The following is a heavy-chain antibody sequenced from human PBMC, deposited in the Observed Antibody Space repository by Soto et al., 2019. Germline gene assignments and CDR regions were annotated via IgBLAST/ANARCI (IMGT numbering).Heavy chain of an antibody. Sequence: GGSLRLSCAASGFTFSSYAMHWVRQAPGKGLEWVAVISYDGSNKYYADSVKGRFTISRDNSKNTLYLQMNSLRAEDTAVYYCARGPDYYGSGGPRASNWGQGTLVTVSS. CDR2: ISYDGSNK. D-gene: IGHD3-10*01. CDR1: GFTFSSYA. V-gene: IGHV3-30-3*01. J-gene: IGHJ4*02. CDR3: ARGPDYYGSGGPRASN.